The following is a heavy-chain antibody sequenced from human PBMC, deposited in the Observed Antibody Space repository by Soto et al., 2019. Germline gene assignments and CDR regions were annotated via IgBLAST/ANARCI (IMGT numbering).Heavy chain of an antibody. CDR3: AAYSHKGY. V-gene: IGHV3-66*01. J-gene: IGHJ4*02. Sequence: EEQLVESGGDLVQPGGSLRLSCAASGFTVSNNYMSWVRQAPGKGLEWVSLIYSGGSTYYADSVKGRFTISRDSSKNTLYLQMNRLRADDKAMYYCAAYSHKGYWGQGTLVTVSS. CDR1: GFTVSNNY. CDR2: IYSGGST. D-gene: IGHD3-16*01.